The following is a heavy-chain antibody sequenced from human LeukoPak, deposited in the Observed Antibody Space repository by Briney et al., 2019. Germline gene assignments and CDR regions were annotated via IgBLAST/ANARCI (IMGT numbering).Heavy chain of an antibody. CDR3: ARDKEAAAFFDY. CDR1: GYTFTGYY. V-gene: IGHV1-2*02. J-gene: IGHJ4*02. Sequence: ASVNVSCKASGYTFTGYYMHWVRQAPGQGLEWMGWINPNSGGTNYAQKFQGRVTMTRDTSISTAYMELSRLRSDDTAVYYCARDKEAAAFFDYWGQGTLVTVSS. CDR2: INPNSGGT. D-gene: IGHD2-2*01.